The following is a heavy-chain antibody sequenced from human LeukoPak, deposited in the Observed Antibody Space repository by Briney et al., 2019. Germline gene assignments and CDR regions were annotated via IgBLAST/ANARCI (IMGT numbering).Heavy chain of an antibody. CDR2: IYPGDSDT. D-gene: IGHD5-12*01. CDR1: GYSFTNYW. V-gene: IGHV5-51*01. J-gene: IGHJ4*02. CDR3: ARRPASYRGYVLRY. Sequence: RAGESLKISCKGSGYSFTNYWIGWVRQMPGKGLEWMGIIYPGDSDTRYSPSFQGQVTISADKSISTAYLQWSSLKASDTAMYYCARRPASYRGYVLRYWGQGTLVTVSS.